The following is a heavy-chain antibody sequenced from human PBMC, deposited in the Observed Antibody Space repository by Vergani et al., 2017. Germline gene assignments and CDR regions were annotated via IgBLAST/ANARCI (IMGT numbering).Heavy chain of an antibody. Sequence: QVQLVQSGAEVKKPGSSVKVSCKASGGTFSSYAISWVRQAPGQGLEWMGGIIPIFGTANYAQKFQGRVTITADESTSTAYMELSSLRSEDTAVYYCAREYYDYVXGSYRYNNMYYYYGMDVWGQGTTVTVSS. CDR2: IIPIFGTA. CDR1: GGTFSSYA. CDR3: AREYYDYVXGSYRYNNMYYYYGMDV. V-gene: IGHV1-69*01. J-gene: IGHJ6*02. D-gene: IGHD3-16*02.